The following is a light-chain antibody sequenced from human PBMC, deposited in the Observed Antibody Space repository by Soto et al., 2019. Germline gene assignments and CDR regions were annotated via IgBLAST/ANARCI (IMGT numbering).Light chain of an antibody. Sequence: SVLTQPPSASGTPGQRVTISCSGSSSNLGSNYVYWYQQLPGTAPKLLIYRNNQRPSGVPDRFSGSKSGTSASLAISGLRSEDEADYYCAAWDDSLSGPNVFGTGTKVTVL. CDR1: SSNLGSNY. J-gene: IGLJ1*01. CDR2: RNN. CDR3: AAWDDSLSGPNV. V-gene: IGLV1-47*01.